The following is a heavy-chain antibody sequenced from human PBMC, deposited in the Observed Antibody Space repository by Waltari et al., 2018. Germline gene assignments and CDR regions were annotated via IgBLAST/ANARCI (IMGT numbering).Heavy chain of an antibody. J-gene: IGHJ4*02. D-gene: IGHD6-19*01. CDR1: GFTFSSYE. V-gene: IGHV3-48*03. Sequence: EVQLVESGGGLVQPGGSLRLSCAASGFTFSSYEMNWVRQAPGKGLEWVSYTSSSGSTIYYADSVKGRFTISRDNAKNSLYLQMNSLRAEDTAVYYCARNSPSYSSGWQLDYWGQGTLVTVSS. CDR3: ARNSPSYSSGWQLDY. CDR2: TSSSGSTI.